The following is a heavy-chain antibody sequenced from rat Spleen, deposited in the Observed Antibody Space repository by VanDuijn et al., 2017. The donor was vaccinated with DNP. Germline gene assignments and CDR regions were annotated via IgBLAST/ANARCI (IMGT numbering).Heavy chain of an antibody. V-gene: IGHV2S12*01. Sequence: QVQLKESGPGLVQPSQTLSLTCTVSGFSLTSYGVSWVRQPPGKGLEWIAAISSGGSTYYNSALKSRLSISRDTSKSQVFLKMNSLQTEDTAIYFCTREGGSSMDAWGQGTSVTVSS. D-gene: IGHD1-3*01. CDR2: ISSGGST. CDR1: GFSLTSYG. CDR3: TREGGSSMDA. J-gene: IGHJ4*01.